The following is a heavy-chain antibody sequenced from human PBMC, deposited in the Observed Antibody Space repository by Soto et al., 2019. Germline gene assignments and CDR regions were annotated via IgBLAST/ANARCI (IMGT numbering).Heavy chain of an antibody. V-gene: IGHV3-23*01. CDR1: GFTFSSYA. J-gene: IGHJ4*02. CDR2: ISGSGGST. Sequence: GGSLRLSCAASGFTFSSYAMSWVRQAPGKGLEWVSAISGSGGSTYYADSVKGRFTISRDSPKNTLYLQMDSLRAEDTAVYYCAREAIIVIAAPEYYFDYWGQGTLVTVSS. D-gene: IGHD3-22*01. CDR3: AREAIIVIAAPEYYFDY.